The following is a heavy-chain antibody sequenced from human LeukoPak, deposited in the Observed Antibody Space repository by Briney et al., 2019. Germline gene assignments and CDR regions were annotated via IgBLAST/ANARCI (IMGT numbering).Heavy chain of an antibody. V-gene: IGHV3-74*01. CDR2: INSDGSST. CDR3: ARAGGHYGDFVFFDY. D-gene: IGHD4-17*01. J-gene: IGHJ4*02. Sequence: PTGGSLRLSCAASGFTFSSYWMPWVRQAPGKGLVWVSRINSDGSSTNYADSVKGRFTISRDNAKNTLYLRMNSLRAEDTAVYYCARAGGHYGDFVFFDYWGQGTLVTVSS. CDR1: GFTFSSYW.